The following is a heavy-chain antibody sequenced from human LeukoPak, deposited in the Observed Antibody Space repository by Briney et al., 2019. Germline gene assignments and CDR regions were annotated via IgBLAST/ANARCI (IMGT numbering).Heavy chain of an antibody. J-gene: IGHJ4*02. CDR3: ARPYGGNSRSANLDY. Sequence: SGGSLRLSCAASGFTFSSYGMHWVRQAPGKGLEWVAVIWYDGSNKYHADSVKGRFTISRDNSKNTLYLQMDSLRAEDTAVYYCARPYGGNSRSANLDYWGQGTLVTVSS. CDR2: IWYDGSNK. D-gene: IGHD4-23*01. CDR1: GFTFSSYG. V-gene: IGHV3-33*01.